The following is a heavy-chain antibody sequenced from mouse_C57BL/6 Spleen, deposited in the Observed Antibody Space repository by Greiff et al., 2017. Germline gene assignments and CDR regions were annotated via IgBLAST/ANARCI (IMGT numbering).Heavy chain of an antibody. J-gene: IGHJ1*03. V-gene: IGHV7-3*01. D-gene: IGHD1-1*01. CDR1: GFTFTDYY. CDR2: IRNKANGYTT. CDR3: ARYGSSYGYGDV. Sequence: EVKLVESGGGLVQPGGSLSLSCAASGFTFTDYYMSWVRQPPGKALEWLGFIRNKANGYTTEYSASVKGRFTSSRDNYQSILYLQMNALRAEDSATYYCARYGSSYGYGDVGGTGTTVTVSS.